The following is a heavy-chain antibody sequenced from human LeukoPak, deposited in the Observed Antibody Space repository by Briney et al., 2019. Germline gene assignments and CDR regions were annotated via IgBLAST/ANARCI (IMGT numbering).Heavy chain of an antibody. V-gene: IGHV3-21*01. Sequence: GGXXRLSCAASGFTFSSYSMNWVRQAPGKGLEWVSSISSSSSYIYYADSVKGRFTIYRDNAKNSLYLQMNSLIAEDTAVYYCARRKTYYDILTGSPRFYFDYWGQGTLVTVSS. CDR2: ISSSSSYI. D-gene: IGHD3-9*01. CDR3: ARRKTYYDILTGSPRFYFDY. J-gene: IGHJ4*02. CDR1: GFTFSSYS.